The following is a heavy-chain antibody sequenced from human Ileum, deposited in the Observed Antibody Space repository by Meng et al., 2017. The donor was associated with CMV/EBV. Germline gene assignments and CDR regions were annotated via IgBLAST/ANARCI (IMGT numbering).Heavy chain of an antibody. CDR3: SAAYFDSSGYHWY. CDR1: GFIFTKAW. J-gene: IGHJ4*02. V-gene: IGHV3-15*01. D-gene: IGHD3-22*01. CDR2: IKSRTDGGTT. Sequence: SGFIFTKAWMTWVSQVPGKGLEWLGRIKSRTDGGTTDYAAPVKGRFLISRDDSKNTLYLQMNSLRTDDTAVYYCSAAYFDSSGYHWYWGQGTLVTVSS.